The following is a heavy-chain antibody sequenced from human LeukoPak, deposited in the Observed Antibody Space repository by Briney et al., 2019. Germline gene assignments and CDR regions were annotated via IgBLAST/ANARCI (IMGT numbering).Heavy chain of an antibody. V-gene: IGHV4-39*07. CDR2: INHSGST. J-gene: IGHJ4*02. D-gene: IGHD6-13*01. Sequence: PSETLSLTCTVSGGSISSNGYYWSWIRQPPGKGLEWIGEINHSGSTNYNPSLKSRVTISVDTSKNQFSLKLSSVTAADTAVYYCARPQSNKYSSSWYHRPFDYWGQGALVTVSS. CDR1: GGSISSNGYY. CDR3: ARPQSNKYSSSWYHRPFDY.